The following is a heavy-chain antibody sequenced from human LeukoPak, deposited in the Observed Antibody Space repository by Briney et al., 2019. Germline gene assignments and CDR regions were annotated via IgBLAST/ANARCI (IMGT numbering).Heavy chain of an antibody. D-gene: IGHD5-12*01. CDR3: ARGGVVATTPRWYYFDN. J-gene: IGHJ4*02. CDR1: DGSISSYY. Sequence: PSETLSLTCTVSDGSISSYYWNWIRQPPGKGLEWIGYIYYSGSTIYSPSLKSRVTISVDTSKNQFSLKLNSVTAADTAVYYCARGGVVATTPRWYYFDNWGQGTLVTVSS. CDR2: IYYSGST. V-gene: IGHV4-59*01.